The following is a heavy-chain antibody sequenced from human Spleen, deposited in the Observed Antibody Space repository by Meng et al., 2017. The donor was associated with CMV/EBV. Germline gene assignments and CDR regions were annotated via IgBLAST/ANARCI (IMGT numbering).Heavy chain of an antibody. CDR2: INPSGDNT. CDR3: ARAPAYCGGDCYLDY. D-gene: IGHD2-21*01. CDR1: AYTFTSYY. J-gene: IGHJ4*02. Sequence: ASVQVSCKASAYTFTSYYMHWVRQAPGQGLEWMGIINPSGDNTSYAQKFQGRVTMTRDTSTSTVYMELSSLRSEDTVVYYCARAPAYCGGDCYLDYWGQGTLVTVSS. V-gene: IGHV1-46*01.